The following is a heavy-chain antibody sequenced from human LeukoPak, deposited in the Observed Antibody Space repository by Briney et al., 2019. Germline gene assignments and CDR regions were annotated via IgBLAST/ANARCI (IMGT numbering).Heavy chain of an antibody. CDR3: AREGFDGSGVLRAFYFDY. V-gene: IGHV3-30*03. Sequence: GGSLRLSCAASGFTFSSFGMHWVRQAPGQGLEWVAVISFDGSNQYYADSVKGRFTISRDNSKNTLYLQMNSLRAEDAAVYYCAREGFDGSGVLRAFYFDYWGQGALVTVSS. J-gene: IGHJ4*02. CDR2: ISFDGSNQ. D-gene: IGHD3-10*01. CDR1: GFTFSSFG.